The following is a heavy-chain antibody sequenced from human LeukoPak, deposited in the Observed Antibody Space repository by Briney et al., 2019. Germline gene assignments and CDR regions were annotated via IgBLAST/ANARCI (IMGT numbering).Heavy chain of an antibody. Sequence: SGGSLRLSCAASGFTFSSYAMHWVRQAPGKGLEWVAVISYDGSNKYYADSVKGRFTISRDNSKNTLYLQMNSLRAEDTAVYYCAKDKPPDSSGSSFPCIDYWGQGILVTVSS. V-gene: IGHV3-30-3*01. CDR3: AKDKPPDSSGSSFPCIDY. CDR2: ISYDGSNK. J-gene: IGHJ4*02. CDR1: GFTFSSYA. D-gene: IGHD6-25*01.